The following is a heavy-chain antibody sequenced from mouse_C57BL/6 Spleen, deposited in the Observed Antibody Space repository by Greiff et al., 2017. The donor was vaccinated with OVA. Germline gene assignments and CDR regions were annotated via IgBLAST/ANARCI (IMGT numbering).Heavy chain of an antibody. V-gene: IGHV1-15*01. CDR3: TRKGHYYGSRAWFAY. CDR1: GYTFTDYE. J-gene: IGHJ3*01. D-gene: IGHD1-1*01. CDR2: IDPETGGT. Sequence: VQLVESGAELVRPGASVTLSCKASGYTFTDYEMHWVKQTPVHGLEWIGAIDPETGGTAYNQKFKGKAILTADKSSSTAYMELRSLTSEDSAVYYCTRKGHYYGSRAWFAYWGQGTLVTVSA.